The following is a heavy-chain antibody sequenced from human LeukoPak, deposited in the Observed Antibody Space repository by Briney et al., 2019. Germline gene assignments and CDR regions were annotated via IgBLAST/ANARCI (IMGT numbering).Heavy chain of an antibody. V-gene: IGHV3-48*01. J-gene: IGHJ6*03. CDR3: ARGGLYLDYYYYYMDV. Sequence: GGSLRLSCAASGLNFRSYSMNWVRQAPGKGLEWVSYISSFSGTIDYADSVKGRFTISRDNAQNSLYLQMNSLRAEDTALYYCARGGLYLDYYYYYMDVWGRGTTVTVSS. CDR2: ISSFSGTI. CDR1: GLNFRSYS. D-gene: IGHD2-21*01.